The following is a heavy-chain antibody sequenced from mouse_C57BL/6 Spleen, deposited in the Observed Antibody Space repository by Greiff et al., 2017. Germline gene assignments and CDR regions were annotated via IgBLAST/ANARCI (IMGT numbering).Heavy chain of an antibody. Sequence: VQLQQSGTVLARPGASVKMSCKTSGYTFTSYWMHWVKQRPGQGLEWIGAIYPGNSDTSYNQKFKGKDKLTAVTSASTAYMELSSLTNEDSAVYYCTRSIYDGYPYFDYWGQGTTLTVSS. V-gene: IGHV1-5*01. D-gene: IGHD2-3*01. CDR1: GYTFTSYW. J-gene: IGHJ2*01. CDR3: TRSIYDGYPYFDY. CDR2: IYPGNSDT.